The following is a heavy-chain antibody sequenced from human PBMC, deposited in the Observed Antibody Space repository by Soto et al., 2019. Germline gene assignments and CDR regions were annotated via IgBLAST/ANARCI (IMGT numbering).Heavy chain of an antibody. V-gene: IGHV3-23*01. J-gene: IGHJ2*01. Sequence: EVQLLESGGGLVQPGGSLRLSCAASGFTFSTYAMSWVRQAPGKGLEWVSSISGSGGSTYYADSVKGRFTISRDNSKNTLYLQMNSLRAEDTAVYYCSKGDHGHYSWYFDLWGRGTLVTGFS. CDR3: SKGDHGHYSWYFDL. D-gene: IGHD4-17*01. CDR1: GFTFSTYA. CDR2: ISGSGGST.